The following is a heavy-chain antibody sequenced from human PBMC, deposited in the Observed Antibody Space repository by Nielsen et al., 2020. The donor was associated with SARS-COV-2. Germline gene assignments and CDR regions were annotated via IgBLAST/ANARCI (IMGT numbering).Heavy chain of an antibody. CDR1: GYTFTSYA. V-gene: IGHV1-3*01. Sequence: ASVKVSCKASGYTFTSYAMHWVRQAPGQRLEWMGWINAGNGNTKYSQKFQGRVTITRDTSASTAYMELSSLRSEDTAVYYCARDLGLTHTDYGMDVWGQGTTVTVSS. CDR2: INAGNGNT. D-gene: IGHD7-27*01. J-gene: IGHJ6*02. CDR3: ARDLGLTHTDYGMDV.